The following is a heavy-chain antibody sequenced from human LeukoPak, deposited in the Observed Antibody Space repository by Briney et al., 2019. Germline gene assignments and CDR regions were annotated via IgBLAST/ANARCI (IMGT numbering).Heavy chain of an antibody. Sequence: ASVKVSCKASGYTFSDYAMHWVRQAPGQRLEWMGWINAGNGDTKYSQKFQGRVTITWDTSASTVHMELSSLRSEDTAVYYCASLGVATTNWGQGTLVAVSS. CDR2: INAGNGDT. CDR3: ASLGVATTN. CDR1: GYTFSDYA. J-gene: IGHJ4*02. V-gene: IGHV1-3*01. D-gene: IGHD2-8*01.